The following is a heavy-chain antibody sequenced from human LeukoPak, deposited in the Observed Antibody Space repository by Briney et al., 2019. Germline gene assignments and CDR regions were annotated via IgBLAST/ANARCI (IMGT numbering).Heavy chain of an antibody. CDR3: ARVSTDYYDSSGYYNRRYFDY. Sequence: SETLSLTCPVSGGSISSYYWSWIRQPPGRGLEWVGYIYYGGSTNYNPSLKSRVTISVDTSNNEFSLKLSSVTAADTAVYYCARVSTDYYDSSGYYNRRYFDYWGQGTLVTVSS. J-gene: IGHJ4*02. D-gene: IGHD3-22*01. V-gene: IGHV4-59*01. CDR2: IYYGGST. CDR1: GGSISSYY.